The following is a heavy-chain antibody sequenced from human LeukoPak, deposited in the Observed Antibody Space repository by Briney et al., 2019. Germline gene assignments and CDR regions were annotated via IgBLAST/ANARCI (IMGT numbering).Heavy chain of an antibody. Sequence: ASVKVSCKASGYTFTRYDINWVRQATGQGLEWVGWMNPNSGNTGYAQKFQGRVTMTRNTSISTAYMELSSLRSEDTAVYYCARGGNWQQLVDDYWGQGTLVTVSS. CDR2: MNPNSGNT. V-gene: IGHV1-8*01. CDR3: ARGGNWQQLVDDY. CDR1: GYTFTRYD. J-gene: IGHJ4*02. D-gene: IGHD6-13*01.